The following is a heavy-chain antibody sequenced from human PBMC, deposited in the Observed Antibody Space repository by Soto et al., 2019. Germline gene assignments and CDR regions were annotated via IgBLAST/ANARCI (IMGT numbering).Heavy chain of an antibody. CDR1: GGSISSGGYY. D-gene: IGHD4-17*01. J-gene: IGHJ3*02. CDR2: IYYSGST. Sequence: TSETLSLTCTVSGGSISSGGYYRSWTRQHPGKGLEWIGYIYYSGSTYYNPSLKSRVTISVDTSKNQFSLKLSSVTAADTAVYYCARVLVDLRLAFDIWGQGTMVTVSS. V-gene: IGHV4-31*03. CDR3: ARVLVDLRLAFDI.